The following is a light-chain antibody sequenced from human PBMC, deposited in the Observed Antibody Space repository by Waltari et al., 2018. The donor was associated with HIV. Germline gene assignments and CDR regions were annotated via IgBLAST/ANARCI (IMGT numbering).Light chain of an antibody. Sequence: QAVVTQEPSLTVSPGGTVTLTCGSSTAVVTSGHYPYWFQHKPGQAPRTLIYDTSNRPAWTPARFSGSLLGGKAALTLSGAQPEDEAEYYCLLSYSGARVFGGGTKLTVL. CDR3: LLSYSGARV. J-gene: IGLJ2*01. CDR2: DTS. CDR1: TAVVTSGHY. V-gene: IGLV7-46*01.